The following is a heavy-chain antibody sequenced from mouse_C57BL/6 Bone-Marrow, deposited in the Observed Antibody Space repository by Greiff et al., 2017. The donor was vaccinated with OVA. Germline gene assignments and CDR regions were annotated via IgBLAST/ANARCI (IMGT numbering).Heavy chain of an antibody. CDR1: GYAFSSSW. CDR2: IYPGDGDT. J-gene: IGHJ3*01. Sequence: VQLQQSGPELVKPGASVKISCKASGYAFSSSWMHWVKQRPGQGLEWIGRIYPGDGDTNYNGKFKGKATLTADKSSSTAYMQLSSLTSEDSAVYCCATPTGPFAYWGQGTLVTVSA. V-gene: IGHV1-82*01. CDR3: ATPTGPFAY. D-gene: IGHD4-1*02.